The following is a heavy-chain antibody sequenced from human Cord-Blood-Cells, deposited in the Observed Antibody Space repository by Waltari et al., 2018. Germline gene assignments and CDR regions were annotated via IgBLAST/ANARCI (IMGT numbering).Heavy chain of an antibody. J-gene: IGHJ5*02. CDR2: IYHSGST. V-gene: IGHV4-38-2*02. CDR3: ARDSPSSHDSPINWFDP. D-gene: IGHD6-13*01. CDR1: GYSISRGYY. Sequence: QVQLQESGPGLVKPSETLSLTCAVSGYSISRGYYWGWIRQPPGKGLEWIGSIYHSGSTDYNPATNSRVTISVNTSKNQFSLKRSSVTAADTAVYYCARDSPSSHDSPINWFDPWGQGTLVTVSS.